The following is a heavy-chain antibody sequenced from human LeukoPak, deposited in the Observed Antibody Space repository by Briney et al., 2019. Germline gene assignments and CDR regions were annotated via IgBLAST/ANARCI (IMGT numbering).Heavy chain of an antibody. CDR2: INPNSGGT. Sequence: ASVKVSCKASGYTFTSYGISWVRQAPGQGLEWMGWINPNSGGTNYAQKFQGRVTMTRDTSISTAYMELSRLRSDDTAVYYCARDERGLYWYFDLWGRGTLVTVSS. V-gene: IGHV1-2*02. CDR1: GYTFTSYG. D-gene: IGHD3-10*01. J-gene: IGHJ2*01. CDR3: ARDERGLYWYFDL.